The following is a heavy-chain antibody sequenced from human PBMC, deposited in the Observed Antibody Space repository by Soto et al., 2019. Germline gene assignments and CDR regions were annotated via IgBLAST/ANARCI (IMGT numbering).Heavy chain of an antibody. Sequence: QVHLVESGGGVVQPGRSLRLSCAASGFTFRRHAVHWVRQAPGKGLEWVAVISSDGSAKYYLDSVKDRFTSSRDNSKNTVFLQLNSLSYEDTAVYYCARSRSGAVADSFDSWGQGTLVTVST. CDR1: GFTFRRHA. CDR3: ARSRSGAVADSFDS. V-gene: IGHV3-30*04. CDR2: ISSDGSAK. D-gene: IGHD3-10*01. J-gene: IGHJ4*02.